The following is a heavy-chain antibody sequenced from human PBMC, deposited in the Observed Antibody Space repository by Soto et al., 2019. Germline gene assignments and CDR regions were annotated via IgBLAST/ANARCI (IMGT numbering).Heavy chain of an antibody. Sequence: GGSLRLSCAASGFTFDDYAMHWVRQAPGKGLEWVSGINWNSGSIGYADSVKGRFTISRDNAKNSLYLQMNSLRAEDTALYYCAKDKAIGAAAGPDAFDIWGQGTMVTVSS. CDR3: AKDKAIGAAAGPDAFDI. V-gene: IGHV3-9*01. CDR2: INWNSGSI. J-gene: IGHJ3*02. D-gene: IGHD6-13*01. CDR1: GFTFDDYA.